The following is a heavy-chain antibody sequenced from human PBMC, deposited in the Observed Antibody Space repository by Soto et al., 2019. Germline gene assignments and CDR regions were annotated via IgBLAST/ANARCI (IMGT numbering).Heavy chain of an antibody. CDR3: AKQESDWTTHFDY. CDR1: GFSFSSYG. V-gene: IGHV3-30*18. CDR2: ISYDGTDE. Sequence: GGALRLSCAASGFSFSSYGMHWVRQAPGKGLEWVAMISYDGTDEYYADSVKGRFTISRDNSKNAVYLQMNSVRAEATAVYSCAKQESDWTTHFDYWAQETLFTVSA. J-gene: IGHJ4*02. D-gene: IGHD3-9*01.